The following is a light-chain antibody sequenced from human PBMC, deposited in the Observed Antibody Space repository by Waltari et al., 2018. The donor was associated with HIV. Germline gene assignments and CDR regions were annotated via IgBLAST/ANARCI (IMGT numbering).Light chain of an antibody. Sequence: EIQMAQSPSSVTGSVGDRVTITCRASQSIGSSLAWYQHPPGEAPKLLIFGASRLESGVPPRFVGSGSGTEFALTISSLQTEDSATYYCQQADSFPHTFGGGTKVEV. CDR3: QQADSFPHT. CDR2: GAS. CDR1: QSIGSS. J-gene: IGKJ4*01. V-gene: IGKV1-12*01.